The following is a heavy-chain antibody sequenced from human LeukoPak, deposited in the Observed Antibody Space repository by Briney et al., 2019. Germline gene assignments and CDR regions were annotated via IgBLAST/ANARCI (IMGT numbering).Heavy chain of an antibody. CDR1: GLIVSSNY. V-gene: IGHV3-53*01. Sequence: PGGSLRLSCAAAGLIVSSNYMSWVRQAPGKGLEWVSVIFSGGSTYYADSVKGRFTISRDNSKNTLYLQMNSLRAEDTAVYYCARGGGNSEFDYWGQGTLVTVSS. CDR2: IFSGGST. J-gene: IGHJ4*02. D-gene: IGHD4-23*01. CDR3: ARGGGNSEFDY.